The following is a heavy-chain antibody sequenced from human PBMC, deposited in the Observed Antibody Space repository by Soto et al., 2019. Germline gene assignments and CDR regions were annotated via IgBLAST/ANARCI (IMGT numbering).Heavy chain of an antibody. V-gene: IGHV4-59*01. J-gene: IGHJ5*02. CDR1: GGSMTDYY. CDR3: ARRSEYFDP. Sequence: KTSETLSLTCLVSGGSMTDYYWSWIRQAPGKGLEWIGFVFYSGTTNYNPSLKSRVTLSIDTSKNEFSLTLTSVTAADTAVYYCARRSEYFDPWGQVTRVT. CDR2: VFYSGTT.